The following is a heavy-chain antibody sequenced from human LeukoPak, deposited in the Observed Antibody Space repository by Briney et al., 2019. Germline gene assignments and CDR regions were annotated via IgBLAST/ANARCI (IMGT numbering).Heavy chain of an antibody. Sequence: PSETPSLTCTVSGGSISSHYWSWIRQPPGKGLEWIGLTYYSGSTNFNPSLKSRVTISLDTSKNQFSLKLRSVTAADTAVYYCAKDVHRDGNWGQGTQVTVSS. V-gene: IGHV4-59*11. CDR3: AKDVHRDGN. CDR2: TYYSGST. J-gene: IGHJ4*02. D-gene: IGHD5-24*01. CDR1: GGSISSHY.